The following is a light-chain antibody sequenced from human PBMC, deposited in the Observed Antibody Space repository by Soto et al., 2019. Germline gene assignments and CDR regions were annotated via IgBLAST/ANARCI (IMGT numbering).Light chain of an antibody. CDR1: QSITTN. V-gene: IGKV3-15*01. Sequence: DIVMTQSPATLSVSPGERATLSCRASQSITTNLAWYQQKPGQAPRLLIYGASTRATGIPARFSGSGSGTEFTLTISSLQSADSAVYYCQQYNIWPLYTFGQGTKVDI. CDR2: GAS. CDR3: QQYNIWPLYT. J-gene: IGKJ2*01.